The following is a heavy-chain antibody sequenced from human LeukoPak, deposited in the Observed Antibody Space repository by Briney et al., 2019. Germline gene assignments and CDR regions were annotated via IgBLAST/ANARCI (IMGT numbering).Heavy chain of an antibody. J-gene: IGHJ4*02. Sequence: GGSLRLSCAASGSTVRSHSMSWVRQAPGKGLEWVSVIYSGGSTYYADSVKGRFTISRDNSNNTLYLQMNSLRAEDTAVYYCARDLGYWGQGTLVTVSS. D-gene: IGHD7-27*01. CDR2: IYSGGST. CDR1: GSTVRSHS. V-gene: IGHV3-53*01. CDR3: ARDLGY.